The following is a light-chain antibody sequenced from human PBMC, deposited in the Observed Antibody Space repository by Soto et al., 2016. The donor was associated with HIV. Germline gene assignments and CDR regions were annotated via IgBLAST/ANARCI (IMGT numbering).Light chain of an antibody. CDR2: KAS. CDR3: QQYNTVPWT. J-gene: IGKJ1*01. V-gene: IGKV1-5*03. CDR1: QNISPW. Sequence: DIQMTQSPSTLSASVGDRVNISCRASQNISPWLAWYQQKSGTAPKLLIYKASNLESGVPSRFSGSGSGTDFTLTLSSVQPDDVGTYYCQQYNTVPWTFGQGTKLEMK.